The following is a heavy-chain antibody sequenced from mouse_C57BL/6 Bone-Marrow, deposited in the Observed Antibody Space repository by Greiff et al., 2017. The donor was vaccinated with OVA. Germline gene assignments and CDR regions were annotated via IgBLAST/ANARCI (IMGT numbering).Heavy chain of an antibody. CDR1: GFTFSSYA. CDR3: TRVDYYYGPAWFAY. D-gene: IGHD1-1*01. CDR2: ISRGGDYI. V-gene: IGHV5-9-1*02. J-gene: IGHJ3*01. Sequence: EVMLVESGEGLVKPGGSLKLSCAASGFTFSSYAMSWVRQTPEKRLEWVAYISRGGDYIYYADTVKGRFTISRDNARNTLYLQMSSLKSEDTAMYYCTRVDYYYGPAWFAYWGQGTLVTVSA.